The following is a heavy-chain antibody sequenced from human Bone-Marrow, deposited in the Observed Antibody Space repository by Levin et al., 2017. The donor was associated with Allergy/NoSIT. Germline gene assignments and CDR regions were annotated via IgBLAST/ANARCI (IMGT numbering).Heavy chain of an antibody. D-gene: IGHD3-10*01. CDR2: IYHSGST. Sequence: SETLSLTCAVSGGSISSSNWWSWVRQPPGKGLEWIGEIYHSGSTNYNPSLKSRVTISVDKSKNQFSLKLSSVTAADTAVYYCARVGEVGSGSLVDVWGKGTTVTVSS. CDR3: ARVGEVGSGSLVDV. J-gene: IGHJ6*04. V-gene: IGHV4-4*02. CDR1: GGSISSSNW.